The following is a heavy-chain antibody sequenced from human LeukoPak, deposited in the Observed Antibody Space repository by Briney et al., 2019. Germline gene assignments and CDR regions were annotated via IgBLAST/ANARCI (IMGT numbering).Heavy chain of an antibody. CDR2: IRGDGGEK. J-gene: IGHJ4*02. CDR3: ARGGAARPDF. V-gene: IGHV3-7*01. CDR1: GFTFNNYW. D-gene: IGHD6-6*01. Sequence: GGSLRLSCVASGFTFNNYWMTWVRQAPGKGLEWVAKIRGDGGEKDHVASVKGRFTISRDNAKNSLYLQMNSLRVEDTAIYYCARGGAARPDFWGQGTLVTVSS.